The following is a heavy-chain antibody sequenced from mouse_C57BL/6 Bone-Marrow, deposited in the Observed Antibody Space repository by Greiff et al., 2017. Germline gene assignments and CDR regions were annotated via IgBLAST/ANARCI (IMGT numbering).Heavy chain of an antibody. CDR2: IYPGSGST. CDR1: GYTFTSYW. Sequence: QVQLKQPGAELVKPGASVKMSCKASGYTFTSYWITWVKQRPGQGLEWIGDIYPGSGSTNYNEKFKSKATLTVDTSSSTAYMQLSSLTSEDSAVYYCASYYGSSYTAWFAYWGQGTLVTVSA. CDR3: ASYYGSSYTAWFAY. V-gene: IGHV1-55*01. J-gene: IGHJ3*01. D-gene: IGHD1-1*01.